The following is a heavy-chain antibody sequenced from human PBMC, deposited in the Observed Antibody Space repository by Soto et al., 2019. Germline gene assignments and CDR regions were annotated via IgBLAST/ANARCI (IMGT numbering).Heavy chain of an antibody. Sequence: GGSLRLSCAASGFCFNIYAMHWVRQAPGKGLECVAFIWYDGSNKYYADSVKGRFTISRDNSKNTLYLQMNSLRAEDTAVYYCARGLIYDVLSGGFDYWGQGSLVTVSS. CDR1: GFCFNIYA. J-gene: IGHJ4*02. CDR3: ARGLIYDVLSGGFDY. V-gene: IGHV3-33*01. CDR2: IWYDGSNK. D-gene: IGHD3-3*01.